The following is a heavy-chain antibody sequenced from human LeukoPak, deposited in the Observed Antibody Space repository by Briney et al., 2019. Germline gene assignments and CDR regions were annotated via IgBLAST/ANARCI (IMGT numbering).Heavy chain of an antibody. Sequence: GGSLRLSCAASGFTFSSYVMHWVRQAPGKGLEWVAVISYDGGNKYYADSVKGRFTISRDNSKNTVYLQMNSLRAEDTAVYYCAKYRHYPRGDDAFDIWGQGTMVTVSS. CDR1: GFTFSSYV. V-gene: IGHV3-30*18. CDR2: ISYDGGNK. J-gene: IGHJ3*02. CDR3: AKYRHYPRGDDAFDI. D-gene: IGHD3-16*01.